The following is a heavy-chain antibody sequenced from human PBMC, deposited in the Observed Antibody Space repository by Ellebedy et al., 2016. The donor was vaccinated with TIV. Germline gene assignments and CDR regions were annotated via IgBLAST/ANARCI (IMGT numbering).Heavy chain of an antibody. Sequence: SETLSLXXSVSGASISSRRFYWGWIRQAPGEGLAWIGNFFYGGPTHYSPSLSGRATISVDTSKNEMSLRLTSVTAADTAVYFCVTNGLHPAGTYSIWGRGTLVTVS. CDR1: GASISSRRFY. CDR3: VTNGLHPAGTYSI. D-gene: IGHD3-10*01. CDR2: FFYGGPT. V-gene: IGHV4-39*01. J-gene: IGHJ1*01.